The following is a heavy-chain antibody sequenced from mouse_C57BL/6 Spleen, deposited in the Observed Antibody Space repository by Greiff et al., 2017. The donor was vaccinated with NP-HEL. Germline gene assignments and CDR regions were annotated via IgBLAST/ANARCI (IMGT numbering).Heavy chain of an antibody. CDR1: GYTFTSYW. Sequence: VQLQESGAELVKPGASVKLSCKASGYTFTSYWMHWVKQRPGQGLEWIGMIHPNSGSTNYNEKFKSKATLTVDKSSSTAYMQLSSLTSEDSAVYYCARSYYAMDYWGQGTSVTVSS. V-gene: IGHV1-64*01. J-gene: IGHJ4*01. CDR2: IHPNSGST. CDR3: ARSYYAMDY.